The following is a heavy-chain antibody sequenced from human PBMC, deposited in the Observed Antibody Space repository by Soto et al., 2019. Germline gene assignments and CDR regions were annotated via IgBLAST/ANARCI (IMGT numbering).Heavy chain of an antibody. J-gene: IGHJ4*01. CDR2: ISSGSNYI. CDR3: ARGMSGDELIADINF. Sequence: EVQLVESGGGHVKPGGSLRLSCAASGFTFSTYTMTWGRQTPGKGLEWVASISSGSNYIYYAESVKGRFSISRDNAKTSLFLQMNSLRAEDTYVYYCARGMSGDELIADINFWGHGTRVSVSS. D-gene: IGHD3-16*01. V-gene: IGHV3-21*01. CDR1: GFTFSTYT.